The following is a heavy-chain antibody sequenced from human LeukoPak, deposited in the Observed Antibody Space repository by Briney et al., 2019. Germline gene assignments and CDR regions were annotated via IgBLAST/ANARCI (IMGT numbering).Heavy chain of an antibody. CDR3: AKDLRYSYGNFDY. CDR1: GFTVSSNY. V-gene: IGHV3-23*01. J-gene: IGHJ4*02. Sequence: GGSLRLSCAASGFTVSSNYMSWVRQAPGKGLEWVSAISGSGGSTYYADSVKGRFTISRDNSKNTLYLQMNSLRAEDTAVYYCAKDLRYSYGNFDYWGQGTLVTVSS. CDR2: ISGSGGST. D-gene: IGHD5-18*01.